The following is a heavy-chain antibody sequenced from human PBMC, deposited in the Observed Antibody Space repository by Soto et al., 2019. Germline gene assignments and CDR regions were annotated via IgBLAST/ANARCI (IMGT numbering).Heavy chain of an antibody. CDR3: ARVVRGPRKYPRLGWFDP. CDR1: GGSFSGYY. D-gene: IGHD4-17*01. J-gene: IGHJ5*02. CDR2: INHSGST. Sequence: SETLSLTCAVYGGSFSGYYWSWIRQPPGKGLEWIGEINHSGSTNYNPSLKSRVTISVDTSKNQFSLKLSSVAAADTAVYYCARVVRGPRKYPRLGWFDPWGQGTLVTVSS. V-gene: IGHV4-34*01.